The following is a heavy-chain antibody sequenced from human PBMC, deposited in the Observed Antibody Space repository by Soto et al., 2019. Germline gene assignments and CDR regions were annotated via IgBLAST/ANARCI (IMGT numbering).Heavy chain of an antibody. Sequence: ESLKISCKASGYSFTRLWIGWVRQMPGKGLEWVGIINPGDSDTRYSPSFEGQVALSADKYINTAYLQWNSLKVADTAMYYCVSPDSHGWYASWAQGTLVTGSS. J-gene: IGHJ1*01. D-gene: IGHD6-19*01. CDR1: GYSFTRLW. CDR3: VSPDSHGWYAS. CDR2: INPGDSDT. V-gene: IGHV5-51*01.